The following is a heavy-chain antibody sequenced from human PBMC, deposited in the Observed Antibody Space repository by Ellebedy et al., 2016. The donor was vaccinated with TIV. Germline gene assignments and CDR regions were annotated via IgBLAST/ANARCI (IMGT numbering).Heavy chain of an antibody. Sequence: GGSLRLSXAASGFTFSSYAMSWVRQAPGKGPEWVSAISDSGHSTYNSDSVKGRFTISRDNSKNTLYLQMNSLRAEDTAVYYCAREIGGGNCRWGQGTLVTVSS. CDR2: ISDSGHST. V-gene: IGHV3-23*01. CDR3: AREIGGGNCR. D-gene: IGHD2-15*01. CDR1: GFTFSSYA. J-gene: IGHJ4*02.